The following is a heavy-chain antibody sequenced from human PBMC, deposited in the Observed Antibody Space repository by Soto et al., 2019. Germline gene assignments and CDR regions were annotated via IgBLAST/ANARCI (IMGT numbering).Heavy chain of an antibody. Sequence: QVQLVQSGAEVKKPGASVKVSCKAFGYTFTSYDINWVRQATGQGLEWVGWMSPNSGNTGYAQKFQGRVTMTRTTSASTAYMELTSLRSDDTAIYYCARGPPNWGFDYWGQGTLVTVSS. CDR1: GYTFTSYD. CDR2: MSPNSGNT. D-gene: IGHD7-27*01. J-gene: IGHJ4*02. V-gene: IGHV1-8*01. CDR3: ARGPPNWGFDY.